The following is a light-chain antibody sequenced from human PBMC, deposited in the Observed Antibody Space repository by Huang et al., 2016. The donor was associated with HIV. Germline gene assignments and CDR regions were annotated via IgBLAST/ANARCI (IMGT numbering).Light chain of an antibody. Sequence: DIIMTQSPDSLAVSLGERATLNCRSSQSVYSSSTSKDYMAWFQQNPGQPPRLRLFWASTREAGVPDRFTGSGSGTHFTLTIASLEAEDAAVYYCQQYYSSPQTFGQGTRVEVK. CDR3: QQYYSSPQT. J-gene: IGKJ1*01. CDR1: QSVYSSSTSKDY. V-gene: IGKV4-1*01. CDR2: WAS.